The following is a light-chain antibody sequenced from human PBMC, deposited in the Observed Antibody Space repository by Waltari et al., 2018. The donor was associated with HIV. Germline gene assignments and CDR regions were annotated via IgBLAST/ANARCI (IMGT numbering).Light chain of an antibody. CDR2: RNN. V-gene: IGLV1-47*01. CDR1: SSNIGSGS. CDR3: AVWDGSLSGYV. Sequence: QSVLTQPPSASGTPGQRVTISCSGSSSNIGSGSVCWYQQLPGMAPKPLIHRNNQRPSGAPDRFAGSKSGTSASRTISVLRSEDEADYYCAVWDGSLSGYVFGSGTQVTVL. J-gene: IGLJ1*01.